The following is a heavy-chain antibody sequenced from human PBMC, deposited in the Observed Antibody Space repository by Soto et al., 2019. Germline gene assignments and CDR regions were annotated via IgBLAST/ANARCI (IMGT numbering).Heavy chain of an antibody. V-gene: IGHV1-69*02. CDR2: IIPILGIA. Sequence: SVKVSCKASGGTFSIYTISWVRQAPGQGLEWMGRIIPILGIANYAQKFQGRVTITADKSTSTAYMELSSLRSEDTAVYYCAKGRTAAMPGGRGPDYYYYYYMDVWGKGTTVTVSS. CDR1: GGTFSIYT. D-gene: IGHD2-2*01. J-gene: IGHJ6*03. CDR3: AKGRTAAMPGGRGPDYYYYYYMDV.